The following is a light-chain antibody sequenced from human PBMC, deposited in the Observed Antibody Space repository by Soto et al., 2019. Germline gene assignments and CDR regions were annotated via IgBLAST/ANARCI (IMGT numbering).Light chain of an antibody. Sequence: EIVLTQSPGAPSLSPGERATLSCRASQSVSSSYLAWYQQRPGQAHRLHIYGASSRATGVPDRFSGSGSGTDFTLTISRVENDGFAVYYCQEYGTSRTFGQGTKVASK. J-gene: IGKJ1*01. CDR1: QSVSSSY. V-gene: IGKV3-20*01. CDR2: GAS. CDR3: QEYGTSRT.